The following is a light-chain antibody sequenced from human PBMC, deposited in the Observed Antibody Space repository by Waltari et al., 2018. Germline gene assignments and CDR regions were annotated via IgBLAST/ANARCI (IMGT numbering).Light chain of an antibody. CDR3: QQLNTYPPSFT. J-gene: IGKJ3*01. CDR2: AAS. CDR1: QGISNY. Sequence: IQLTQSPSSLSASVGDRVPITCRSTQGISNYLAWYQQKPGKAPKLLIYAASTLQSGVPSRFSGSASGTDFTLTINSLQPEDFATYYCQQLNTYPPSFTFGPGTKVEIK. V-gene: IGKV1-9*01.